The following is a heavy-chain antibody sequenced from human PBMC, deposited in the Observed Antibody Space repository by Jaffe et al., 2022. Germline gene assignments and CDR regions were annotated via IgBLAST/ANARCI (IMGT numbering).Heavy chain of an antibody. CDR3: ARLANAYILGYCSGGSCYFDS. J-gene: IGHJ4*02. D-gene: IGHD2-15*01. V-gene: IGHV5-51*03. CDR2: IYPGDSDT. Sequence: EVQLVQSGAEVKKPGESLKISCKGSGYSFTSYWIGWVRQMPGKGLEWMGIIYPGDSDTRYSPSFQGQVTISADKSISTAYLQWSSLKASDTAMYYCARLANAYILGYCSGGSCYFDSWGQGTLVTVSS. CDR1: GYSFTSYW.